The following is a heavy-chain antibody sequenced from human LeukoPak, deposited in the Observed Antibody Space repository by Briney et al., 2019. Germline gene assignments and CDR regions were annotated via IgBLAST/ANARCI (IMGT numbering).Heavy chain of an antibody. CDR1: GYTFTGYY. V-gene: IGHV1-2*06. D-gene: IGHD1-26*01. Sequence: GASVKVSCKASGYTFTGYYMHWVRQAPGQGLEWMGRINPNSGGTNYAQKFQGRVTMTRDTSISTAYMELSRLRSDDTAVYYCAREPTYSGSYYYYYVDVWGKGTTVTVSS. CDR2: INPNSGGT. J-gene: IGHJ6*03. CDR3: AREPTYSGSYYYYYVDV.